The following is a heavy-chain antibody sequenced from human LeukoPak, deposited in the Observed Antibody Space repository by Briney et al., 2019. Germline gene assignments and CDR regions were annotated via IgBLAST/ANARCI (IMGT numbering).Heavy chain of an antibody. CDR3: ARAYYGSGSPTRFDI. V-gene: IGHV1-3*01. D-gene: IGHD3-10*01. J-gene: IGHJ3*02. Sequence: ASVKVSCKASGYTFTSYAMHWVRQAPGQRLEWMGWINACNGNTKYSQKFQGRVTITRDTSASTAYMELSSLRSEDTAVYYCARAYYGSGSPTRFDIWGQGTMVTVSS. CDR1: GYTFTSYA. CDR2: INACNGNT.